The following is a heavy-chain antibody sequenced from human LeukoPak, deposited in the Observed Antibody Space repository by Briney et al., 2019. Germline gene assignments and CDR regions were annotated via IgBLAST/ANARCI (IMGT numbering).Heavy chain of an antibody. V-gene: IGHV3-30*02. D-gene: IGHD3-9*01. Sequence: GGSLRLSCAASGFTFSSYGMHWVRQAPGKGLEWVAFIRYDGSNKYYADSVKGRFTISRDNSKNTLYLQMNSLRAEDTAVYYCARIDWLFRSLDYWGQGTLVTVSS. J-gene: IGHJ4*02. CDR2: IRYDGSNK. CDR1: GFTFSSYG. CDR3: ARIDWLFRSLDY.